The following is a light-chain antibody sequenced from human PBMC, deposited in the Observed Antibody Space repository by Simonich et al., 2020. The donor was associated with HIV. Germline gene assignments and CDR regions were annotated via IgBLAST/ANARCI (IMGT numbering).Light chain of an antibody. J-gene: IGLJ2*01. CDR1: ALPKKY. V-gene: IGLV3-10*01. CDR3: YSTDSSGNHRV. Sequence: SYELTQPPSVPVSPGQTARITCSGDALPKKYAYWYQQKSGQAPVLVIYEDSKLPTGIPEVFSGSSSGTMATLTISGAQVEDEADYYCYSTDSSGNHRVFGGGTKLTVL. CDR2: EDS.